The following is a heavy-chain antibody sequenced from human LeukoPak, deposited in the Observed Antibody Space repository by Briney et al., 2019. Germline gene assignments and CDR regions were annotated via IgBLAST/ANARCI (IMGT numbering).Heavy chain of an antibody. V-gene: IGHV4-39*02. J-gene: IGHJ4*02. CDR2: IYYSGST. CDR1: GGSISSSSYY. CDR3: ARDNSVTIAGHHTLDY. Sequence: SETLSLTCTVSGGSISSSSYYWGWLRQPPGTGLEWIGSIYYSGSTYYNPSLKSRVTISVDTSKNQFSLKLSSVTAADTAVYYCARDNSVTIAGHHTLDYWGQGTLVTVSS. D-gene: IGHD4-17*01.